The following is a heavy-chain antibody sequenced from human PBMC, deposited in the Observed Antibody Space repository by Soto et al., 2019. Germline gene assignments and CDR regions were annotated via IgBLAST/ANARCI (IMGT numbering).Heavy chain of an antibody. D-gene: IGHD5-18*01. CDR3: ARERGDTAMLGNWFDP. J-gene: IGHJ5*02. Sequence: GGSLRLSCAASGFTFSSYWMHWVRQAPGKGLVWVSRINSDGSSTSYADSVKGRFTTSRDNAKNTLYLQMNSLRAEDTAVYYCARERGDTAMLGNWFDPWGQGTLVTVSS. CDR1: GFTFSSYW. V-gene: IGHV3-74*01. CDR2: INSDGSST.